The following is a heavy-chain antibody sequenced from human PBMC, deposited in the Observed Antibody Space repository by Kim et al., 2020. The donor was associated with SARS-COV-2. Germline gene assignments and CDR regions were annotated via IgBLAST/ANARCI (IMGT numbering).Heavy chain of an antibody. V-gene: IGHV3-21*01. CDR1: GFTFSSYS. D-gene: IGHD6-13*01. CDR2: ISSNSSYI. CDR3: ARSGGSSWYGSTYFDY. J-gene: IGHJ4*02. Sequence: GGSLRLSCAASGFTFSSYSMNWVRQAPGKGLEWVSSISSNSSYIYYADSVKGRFTISRDNAKNSLYLQMNSLRAEDTAVYYCARSGGSSWYGSTYFDYCGQGTLVTVSS.